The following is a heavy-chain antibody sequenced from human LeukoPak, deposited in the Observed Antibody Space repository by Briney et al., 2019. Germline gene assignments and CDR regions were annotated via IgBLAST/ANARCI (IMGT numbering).Heavy chain of an antibody. J-gene: IGHJ3*02. Sequence: PGGSLRLSCAASGFTFSSYGMHWVRQAPGKGLEWVAVIWYDGSNKYYADSVKGRFTISRDNSKNTLYLRMNSLRAEDTAVYYCARRWVVVAADYFDIWGQGTMVTVSS. CDR2: IWYDGSNK. CDR3: ARRWVVVAADYFDI. V-gene: IGHV3-33*01. D-gene: IGHD2-15*01. CDR1: GFTFSSYG.